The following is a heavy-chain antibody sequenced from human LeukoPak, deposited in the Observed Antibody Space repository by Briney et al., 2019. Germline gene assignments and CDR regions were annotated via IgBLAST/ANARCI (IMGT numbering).Heavy chain of an antibody. Sequence: PGGSLRLSCAASGFTFSSYAMHWVRQAPGKGLEWVAVISYDGSNKYYADSVKGRFTISRDNSKNTLYLQMNSLRAEDTAVYYCARDRWYYGSGSYLGYWGQGTLVTVSS. D-gene: IGHD3-10*01. CDR1: GFTFSSYA. J-gene: IGHJ4*02. CDR3: ARDRWYYGSGSYLGY. V-gene: IGHV3-30*04. CDR2: ISYDGSNK.